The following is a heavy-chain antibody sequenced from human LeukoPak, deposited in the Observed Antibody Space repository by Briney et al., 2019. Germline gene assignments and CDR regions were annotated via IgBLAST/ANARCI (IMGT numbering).Heavy chain of an antibody. D-gene: IGHD2-2*01. V-gene: IGHV3-21*04. J-gene: IGHJ3*02. CDR3: AKDHTHAPLDAFDI. CDR1: GFTLSSYN. Sequence: GGSLRLSCVASGFTLSSYNMKWVRQAPGKRLEWVSSISWRSGDIEYADSVKGRFTISRDIDKKSLYLQMNSLRAEDTAVYYCAKDHTHAPLDAFDIWGQGTMVTVSS. CDR2: ISWRSGDI.